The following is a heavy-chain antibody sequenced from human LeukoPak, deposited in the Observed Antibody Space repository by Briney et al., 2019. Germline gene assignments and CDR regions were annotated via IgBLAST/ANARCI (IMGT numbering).Heavy chain of an antibody. Sequence: PGGSLRLSCAASGFTFSSYWMGWVRQAPGKGLEWVANIKQDGSEKYYVDSVKGRFTISRGNAKNSLYLQMNSLRAEDTAVYYCATMTTDYYYYYYMDVWGKGTTVTVSS. CDR2: IKQDGSEK. V-gene: IGHV3-7*01. J-gene: IGHJ6*03. CDR3: ATMTTDYYYYYYMDV. D-gene: IGHD4-11*01. CDR1: GFTFSSYW.